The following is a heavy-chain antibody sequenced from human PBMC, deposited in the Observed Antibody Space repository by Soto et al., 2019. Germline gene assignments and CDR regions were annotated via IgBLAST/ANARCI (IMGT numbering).Heavy chain of an antibody. CDR2: INPGNGNT. J-gene: IGHJ5*02. CDR3: ARVVIHFSDSGDPWFDP. V-gene: IGHV1-3*01. CDR1: GYIFANYP. Sequence: QVQLVQSGAEMKRPGASVTVSCTASGYIFANYPMQWVRQAPGQGLEWRGWINPGNGNTKYSKKFQGILTITRYTSTNSIYSLMVNLTSRDTAMYYCARVVIHFSDSGDPWFDPCGQGTLVTVFS. D-gene: IGHD3-10*01.